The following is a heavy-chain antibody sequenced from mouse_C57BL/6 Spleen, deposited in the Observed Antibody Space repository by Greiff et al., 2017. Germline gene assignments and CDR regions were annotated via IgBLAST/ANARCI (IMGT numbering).Heavy chain of an antibody. V-gene: IGHV1-61*01. CDR2: IYPSDSET. D-gene: IGHD1-1*01. J-gene: IGHJ1*03. CDR3: ARPAPYYGSSHWYFDV. CDR1: GYTFTSYW. Sequence: VQLQQPGAELVRPGSSVKLSCKASGYTFTSYWMDWVKQRPGQGLEWIGNIYPSDSETHYNQKFKDKATLTVDKSSSTAYMQLSSLTSEDSAVYYCARPAPYYGSSHWYFDVWGTGTTVTVSS.